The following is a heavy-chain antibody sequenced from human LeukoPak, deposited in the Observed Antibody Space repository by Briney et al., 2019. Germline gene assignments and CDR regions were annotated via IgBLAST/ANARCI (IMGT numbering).Heavy chain of an antibody. J-gene: IGHJ4*02. V-gene: IGHV3-53*01. CDR3: ARGGGHYYFDY. CDR2: IYSGGGGGT. Sequence: QPGGSLRLSCAASGFTVTTNYMSWVRQAPGKGLEWVSLIYSGGGGGTYYADSVKGRFTISRDNSKNTLYLQMNSLRAEDTAVYYCARGGGHYYFDYWGQGSLVTVSS. D-gene: IGHD2-15*01. CDR1: GFTVTTNY.